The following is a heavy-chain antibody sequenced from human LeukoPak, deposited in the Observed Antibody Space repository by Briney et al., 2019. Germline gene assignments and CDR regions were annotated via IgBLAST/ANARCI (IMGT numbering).Heavy chain of an antibody. Sequence: GASVKVSCKASGYTFTSYGISWVRQAPGQGLEWMGWISAYNGNTNYAQKLQGRVTMTTDTSTSTAYMELRSLRSDDTAVYYCARDPFPPIAARLVGGWFDPWGQGTLVTVSS. V-gene: IGHV1-18*01. J-gene: IGHJ5*02. CDR2: ISAYNGNT. CDR3: ARDPFPPIAARLVGGWFDP. D-gene: IGHD6-6*01. CDR1: GYTFTSYG.